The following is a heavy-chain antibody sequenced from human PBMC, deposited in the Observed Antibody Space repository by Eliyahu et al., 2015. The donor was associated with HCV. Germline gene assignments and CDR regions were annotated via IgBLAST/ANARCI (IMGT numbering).Heavy chain of an antibody. V-gene: IGHV4-39*01. Sequence: QVQLQESGPGLVNPSETLSLTCXVSGDSXSXSKYYWAWIRXPPGKEPEWLGTISHSGIVYYNPSLMSRVTMSVDTSKNQFSLKVTSMTATDTAVYYCVRHWFGDLSFYFDSWGQGNMVVVS. CDR1: GDSXSXSKYY. CDR2: ISHSGIV. J-gene: IGHJ4*02. CDR3: VRHWFGDLSFYFDS. D-gene: IGHD3-10*01.